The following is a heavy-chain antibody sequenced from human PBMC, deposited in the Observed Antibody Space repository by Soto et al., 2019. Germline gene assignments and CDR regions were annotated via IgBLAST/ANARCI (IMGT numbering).Heavy chain of an antibody. J-gene: IGHJ6*02. V-gene: IGHV3-23*01. CDR1: GFTFSDYF. D-gene: IGHD1-20*01. CDR2: INKDGGTT. Sequence: EVQLLESGGGLVQPGESLRLSCAASGFTFSDYFMNWVRQAPGKGLEWVSGINKDGGTTQNADVVRRRFTISRDNSRNTLYLQMNSVRAEDTALYYCAKDLYWYGMDVWGQGTTVTVS. CDR3: AKDLYWYGMDV.